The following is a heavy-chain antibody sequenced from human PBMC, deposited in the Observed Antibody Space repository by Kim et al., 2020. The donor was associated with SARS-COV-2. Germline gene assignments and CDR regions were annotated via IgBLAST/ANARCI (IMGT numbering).Heavy chain of an antibody. V-gene: IGHV4-59*01. D-gene: IGHD6-6*01. Sequence: SETLSLTCTVSGGSISSYHWSWIRQPPGKGLEWIGYIYYSGSTNYNPSLKSRVTISVDTSKNQFSLKLSSVTAADTAVYYCARSKAARPPCYYYYMDVWGRGPTVTVSS. CDR1: GGSISSYH. CDR3: ARSKAARPPCYYYYMDV. CDR2: IYYSGST. J-gene: IGHJ6*03.